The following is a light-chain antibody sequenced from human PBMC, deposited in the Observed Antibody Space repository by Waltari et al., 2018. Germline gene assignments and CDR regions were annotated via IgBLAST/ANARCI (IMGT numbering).Light chain of an antibody. CDR2: AAS. V-gene: IGKV1-9*01. J-gene: IGKJ5*01. Sequence: DIQLTQSPSFQSASVGDRVTITCRASQNIDNFLAWYQQKPGNAPNLLISAASHLHAGVPSRFSGSGSGTEFTLTVSSLQLEDFATYYCQQLHTFPVTFGQRTRL. CDR1: QNIDNF. CDR3: QQLHTFPVT.